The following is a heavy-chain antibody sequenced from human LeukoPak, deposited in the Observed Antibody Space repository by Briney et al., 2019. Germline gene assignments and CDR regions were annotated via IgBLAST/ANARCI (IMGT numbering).Heavy chain of an antibody. D-gene: IGHD2-2*01. CDR3: AKDRDCSSTSCY. CDR1: GFTFSSYA. CDR2: ISGSGGST. Sequence: GGSLRLSCAASGFTFSSYAMSWVRQAPGEGLEWVSAISGSGGSTYYADSVKGRFTISRDNSKNTLSLQMNSLRAEKTAVYYCAKDRDCSSTSCYWGQGTLVTVSS. V-gene: IGHV3-23*01. J-gene: IGHJ4*02.